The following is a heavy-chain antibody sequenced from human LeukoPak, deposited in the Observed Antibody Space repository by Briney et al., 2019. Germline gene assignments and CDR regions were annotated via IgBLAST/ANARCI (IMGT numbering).Heavy chain of an antibody. CDR3: ARVVDRPGAFDI. D-gene: IGHD2-15*01. CDR2: IYYSGST. V-gene: IGHV4-59*08. J-gene: IGHJ3*02. CDR1: GDSISNYY. Sequence: SETLSLTCTVSGDSISNYYWSWIRQPPGKGLEWIGYIYYSGSTNYNPSLKSRVTISVDTSKNQFSLKLSTVTAADTAVYYCARVVDRPGAFDIWGQGTMVTVSS.